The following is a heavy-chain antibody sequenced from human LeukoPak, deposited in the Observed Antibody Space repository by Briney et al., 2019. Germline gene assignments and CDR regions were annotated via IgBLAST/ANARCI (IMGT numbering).Heavy chain of an antibody. CDR2: ISSSGSTI. CDR3: ARDLGILTGFDY. V-gene: IGHV3-48*04. Sequence: PGGSLRLSCAASGFTFSSYSMNWVRQAPGKGLEWVSYISSSGSTIYYADSVKGRFTISRDNAKNSLYLQMNSLRAEDTAVYYCARDLGILTGFDYWGQGTLVTVSS. CDR1: GFTFSSYS. D-gene: IGHD3-16*01. J-gene: IGHJ4*02.